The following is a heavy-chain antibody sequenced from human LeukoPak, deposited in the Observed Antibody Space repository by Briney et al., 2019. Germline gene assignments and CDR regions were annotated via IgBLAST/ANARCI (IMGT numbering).Heavy chain of an antibody. CDR1: GFTFSSYW. J-gene: IGHJ3*02. CDR3: ARGIGYYAFDI. V-gene: IGHV3-21*01. CDR2: ISSSSSYI. Sequence: GGSLRLSCAASGFTFSSYWMSWVRQAPGKGLEWVSSISSSSSYIYYADSVKGRFTISRDNAKNSLYLQMNSLRAEDTAVYYCARGIGYYAFDIWGQGTMVTVSS. D-gene: IGHD3-3*01.